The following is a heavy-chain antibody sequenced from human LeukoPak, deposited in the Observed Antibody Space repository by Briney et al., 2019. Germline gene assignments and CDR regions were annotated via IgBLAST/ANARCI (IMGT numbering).Heavy chain of an antibody. CDR1: GFTFSSYS. D-gene: IGHD3-3*01. V-gene: IGHV3-48*01. J-gene: IGHJ4*02. Sequence: GGSLRLSCAASGFTFSSYSMNWVRQAPGKGLEWVSYISSSSSTIYYADSVKGRFTISRDNAKNSLYLLMSSLRGEDMVLYYCARDRDDFWSGSPDYWGQGTLVTVSS. CDR2: ISSSSSTI. CDR3: ARDRDDFWSGSPDY.